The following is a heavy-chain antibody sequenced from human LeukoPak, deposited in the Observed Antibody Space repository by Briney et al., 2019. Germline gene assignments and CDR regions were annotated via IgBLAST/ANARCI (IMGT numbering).Heavy chain of an antibody. CDR2: IYSGGST. D-gene: IGHD1-26*01. V-gene: IGHV3-53*01. CDR3: AREWGI. Sequence: GGSLRLSCAASDFSFATYGMSWVRQAPGKGLEWVSVIYSGGSTYYADSVKGRFTISRDNSKNTLYLQMNSLRAEDTAVYYCAREWGIWGQGTMVTVSS. J-gene: IGHJ3*02. CDR1: DFSFATYG.